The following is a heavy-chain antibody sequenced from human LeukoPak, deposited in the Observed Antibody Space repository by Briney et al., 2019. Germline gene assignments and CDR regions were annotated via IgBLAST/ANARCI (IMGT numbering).Heavy chain of an antibody. D-gene: IGHD5-18*01. CDR1: GFTFSSYG. CDR3: ARGGSPRGGYRYD. V-gene: IGHV3-30*02. Sequence: GGSLRLSCAASGFTFSSYGMHWVRQAPGKGLERVSSIRCGGNKKNYIDSVKGRLTISRDNSKNTVYLQMNSLRAEDTAVYFCARGGSPRGGYRYDWGQGTLVTVSS. J-gene: IGHJ4*02. CDR2: IRCGGNKK.